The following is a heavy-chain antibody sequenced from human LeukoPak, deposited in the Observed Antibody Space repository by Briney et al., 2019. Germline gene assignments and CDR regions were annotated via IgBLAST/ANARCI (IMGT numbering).Heavy chain of an antibody. CDR3: ARGYYYDSSGPNIPFDY. D-gene: IGHD3-22*01. CDR2: LNSDGSTT. Sequence: PGGSLRLSCAASGFTFSSYWMHWVRQAPGKGLVWVSRLNSDGSTTTYADSVKGRFTISRDNAKNTVFLQMNSLRAEDTAVYYCARGYYYDSSGPNIPFDYWGQGILVTVSS. V-gene: IGHV3-74*01. J-gene: IGHJ4*02. CDR1: GFTFSSYW.